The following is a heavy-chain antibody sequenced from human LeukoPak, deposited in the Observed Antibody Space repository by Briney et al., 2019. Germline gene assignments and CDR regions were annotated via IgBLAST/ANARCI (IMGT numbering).Heavy chain of an antibody. V-gene: IGHV3-7*01. D-gene: IGHD6-19*01. CDR2: VKQDGSEK. J-gene: IGHJ4*02. CDR1: GFTFTHYW. Sequence: GGSLRLSCTASGFTFTHYWMIWVRQAPGKGLEWVANVKQDGSEKFYVDSVKGRFTIYRDNAKNSLYLQMSSLRAEDTAVYYCATKGTVAPGYWGQGTLVTVSS. CDR3: ATKGTVAPGY.